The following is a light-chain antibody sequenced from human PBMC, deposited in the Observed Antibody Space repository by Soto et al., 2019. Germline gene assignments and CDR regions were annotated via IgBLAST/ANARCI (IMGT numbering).Light chain of an antibody. CDR3: CSYAGSGTFV. Sequence: QSVLTQPASVSGSPGQSITISCTGTSSDVGSYNLVSWYQQHPGKAPKLMIYEGSKRPSGVSNRFSGSKSGNTASLTISGPQAEDEADYYCCSYAGSGTFVFGGGTKLTVL. V-gene: IGLV2-23*03. CDR2: EGS. CDR1: SSDVGSYNL. J-gene: IGLJ2*01.